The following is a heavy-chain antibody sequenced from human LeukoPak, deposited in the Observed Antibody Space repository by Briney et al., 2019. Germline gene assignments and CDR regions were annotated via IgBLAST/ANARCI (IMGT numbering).Heavy chain of an antibody. CDR3: ARDLDAFRTTVTTWALGY. D-gene: IGHD4-17*01. Sequence: GGSLRLSCAASGFTFSSYWMSWVRQAPGKGLEWVANIKQDGSEKYYVDSVKGRFTISRDKAKNSLYLQMNSLRAEDTAVYYCARDLDAFRTTVTTWALGYWGQGTLVTVSP. CDR1: GFTFSSYW. J-gene: IGHJ4*02. V-gene: IGHV3-7*03. CDR2: IKQDGSEK.